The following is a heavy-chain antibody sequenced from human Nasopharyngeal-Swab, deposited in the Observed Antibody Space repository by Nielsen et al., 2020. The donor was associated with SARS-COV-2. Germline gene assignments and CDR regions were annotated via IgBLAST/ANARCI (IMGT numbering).Heavy chain of an antibody. V-gene: IGHV4-34*01. CDR3: ARGYFYDNSGYSPSYYMDV. CDR1: GGSFSAYH. D-gene: IGHD3-22*01. Sequence: SETLSLTCAVYGGSFSAYHWSWIRQPPGKGLEWIGEINHSGSTNYNPSLKSRVTISVDTSKNQFFMELSSVTAADTAVYYCARGYFYDNSGYSPSYYMDVWGKGTTVTVSS. CDR2: INHSGST. J-gene: IGHJ6*03.